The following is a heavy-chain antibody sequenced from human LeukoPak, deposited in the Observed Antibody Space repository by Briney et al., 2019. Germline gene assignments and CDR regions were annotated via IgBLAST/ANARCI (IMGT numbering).Heavy chain of an antibody. J-gene: IGHJ3*02. CDR1: VGSISSGGYS. Sequence: SQTLPLTCAVSVGSISSGGYSWRWIRQPPGKGLEWIGYIYHSGSTYYNPSLKSRVTISVDKSKNQFSLKLTSVTAADTAVYYCARGRDAFDIWGQGTMVTVSS. V-gene: IGHV4-30-2*01. CDR3: ARGRDAFDI. CDR2: IYHSGST.